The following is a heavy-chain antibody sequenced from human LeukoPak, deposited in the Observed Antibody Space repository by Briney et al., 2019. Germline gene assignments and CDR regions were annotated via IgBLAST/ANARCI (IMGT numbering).Heavy chain of an antibody. D-gene: IGHD6-13*01. V-gene: IGHV3-66*01. CDR2: IYSGGST. CDR3: ARTYSSSWIYFGY. Sequence: GGSLRLSCAASGFTVSSNYMSWVRQAPGKGLEWVSVIYSGGSTYYADSVKGRFTISRDNSKNTLYLQMNSLRAEDTAVYYCARTYSSSWIYFGYWGQGTLVTVSS. J-gene: IGHJ4*02. CDR1: GFTVSSNY.